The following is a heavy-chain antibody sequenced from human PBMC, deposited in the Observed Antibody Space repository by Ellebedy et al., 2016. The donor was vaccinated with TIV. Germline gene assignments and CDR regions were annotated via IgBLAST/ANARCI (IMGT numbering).Heavy chain of an antibody. CDR2: INYSGRT. D-gene: IGHD3-10*02. CDR3: AKYMPVRGDFDP. CDR1: GGGSFSGYL. J-gene: IGHJ5*02. V-gene: IGHV4-34*01. Sequence: SETLSLTXAIYGGGSFSGYLWSWIRQPPGKGLEWIGDINYSGRTNYNPSLKSRVTISVDTSKNQFSLRLSFVTAADTAVYYCAKYMPVRGDFDPWGQGTLVTVSS.